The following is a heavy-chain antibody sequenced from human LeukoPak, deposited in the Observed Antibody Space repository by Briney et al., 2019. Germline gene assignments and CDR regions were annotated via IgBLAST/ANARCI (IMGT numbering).Heavy chain of an antibody. Sequence: GGSLRLSCAASGFTFRTYWMYWVRQAPGKGLVWVSRINSDASSTTYADSVKGRFTISRDNAKNTLYLQMNSLRAEDTAVYYCAKGFHGSGNGYYFDYWGQGTLVTVSS. CDR2: INSDASST. CDR1: GFTFRTYW. J-gene: IGHJ4*02. D-gene: IGHD3-10*01. CDR3: AKGFHGSGNGYYFDY. V-gene: IGHV3-74*01.